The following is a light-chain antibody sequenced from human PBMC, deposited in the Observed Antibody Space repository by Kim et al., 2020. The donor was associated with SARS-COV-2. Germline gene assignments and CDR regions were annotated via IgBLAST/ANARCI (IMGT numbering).Light chain of an antibody. CDR1: QNINSY. V-gene: IGKV1-39*01. CDR3: QQSHTAPLLT. CDR2: AAS. Sequence: DIQMNKSPSSLAASVGDRVTITCRASQNINSYLNWYQQKPGKAPKLLIYAASTLQSGVPSRFSGSGSGTDFTLTINSLQTEDFATYYCQQSHTAPLLTFGGGTKVDIK. J-gene: IGKJ4*01.